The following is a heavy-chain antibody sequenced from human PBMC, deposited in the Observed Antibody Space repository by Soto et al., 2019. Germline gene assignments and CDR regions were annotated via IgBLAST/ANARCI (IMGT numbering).Heavy chain of an antibody. J-gene: IGHJ6*02. Sequence: ASVKVSCKASAYTFTNYGISWVRQAPGQGLERMGWINAYNGNTNYAQRLQGRVTVTTDTSTSTAYMELRSLRSDDTAVYYCARDREVVVVPVASYGMDVWGQGTTVTVSS. V-gene: IGHV1-18*01. CDR1: AYTFTNYG. D-gene: IGHD2-2*01. CDR3: ARDREVVVVPVASYGMDV. CDR2: INAYNGNT.